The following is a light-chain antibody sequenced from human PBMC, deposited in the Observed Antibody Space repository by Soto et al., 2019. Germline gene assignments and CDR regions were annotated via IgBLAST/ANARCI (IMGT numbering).Light chain of an antibody. Sequence: EIVMKHSPVTLSVSPCERATLSSRASQSLTSNLAWYQHKPGQSPRLLIYGASGRATGIPDRFSGSGSGAEFTLTISSLQSEDFAVYYCQQYDNWPRTFGQGTKVDIK. J-gene: IGKJ1*01. CDR2: GAS. CDR1: QSLTSN. V-gene: IGKV3-15*01. CDR3: QQYDNWPRT.